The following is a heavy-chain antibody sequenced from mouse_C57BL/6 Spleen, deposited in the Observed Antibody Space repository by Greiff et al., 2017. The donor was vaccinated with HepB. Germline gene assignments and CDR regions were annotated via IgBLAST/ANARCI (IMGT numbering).Heavy chain of an antibody. V-gene: IGHV1-63*01. Sequence: QVQLKQSGAELVRPGTSVKMSCKASGYTFTNYWIGWAKQRPGHGLEWIGDIYPGGGYTNYNEKFKGKATLTADKSSSTAYMQFISLTSEDAAIYYCARYEGNYAMDYWGQGTSVTVSS. J-gene: IGHJ4*01. CDR1: GYTFTNYW. CDR3: ARYEGNYAMDY. D-gene: IGHD2-12*01. CDR2: IYPGGGYT.